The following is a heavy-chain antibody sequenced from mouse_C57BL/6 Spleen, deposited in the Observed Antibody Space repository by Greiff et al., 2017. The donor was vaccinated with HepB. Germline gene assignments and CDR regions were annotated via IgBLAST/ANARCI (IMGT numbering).Heavy chain of an antibody. CDR2: IDPETGGT. J-gene: IGHJ4*01. CDR3: TRGYVYGVLYAMDY. D-gene: IGHD1-2*01. Sequence: VQLQQSGAELVRPGASVTLSCKASGYTFTDYEMHWVKQTPVHGLEWIGAIDPETGGTAYNQKFKGKAILTADKSSSTAYMELRSLTSEDSAVYYCTRGYVYGVLYAMDYWGQGTSVTVSS. V-gene: IGHV1-15*01. CDR1: GYTFTDYE.